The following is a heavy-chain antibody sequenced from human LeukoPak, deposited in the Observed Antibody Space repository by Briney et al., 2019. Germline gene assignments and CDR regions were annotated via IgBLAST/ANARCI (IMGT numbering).Heavy chain of an antibody. CDR2: ISVSGNT. J-gene: IGHJ4*02. V-gene: IGHV3-23*01. Sequence: PGGSLRLSCAASGFTLSSYAMSWVRQGPGKGLEWVSAISVSGNTYHADSVKGRFTISRDNSKSTLYLQMNSLRAADTAVYYCAKDLRSTVYLPYWGQGILVTVSS. CDR1: GFTLSSYA. CDR3: AKDLRSTVYLPY. D-gene: IGHD4-11*01.